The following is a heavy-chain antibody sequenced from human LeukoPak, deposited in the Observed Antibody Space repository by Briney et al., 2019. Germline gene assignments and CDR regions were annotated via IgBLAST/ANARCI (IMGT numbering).Heavy chain of an antibody. CDR3: ARCYGSGRWALDI. Sequence: ASVKVSCKASGYTFTSYGISWVRQAPGQGLEWMGWISGYNGDTKYAQKVQGRVTMTTDKSTSTAYMELRSLRSDDTAVYYCARCYGSGRWALDIWGQGTMVTVSS. V-gene: IGHV1-18*01. CDR1: GYTFTSYG. CDR2: ISGYNGDT. D-gene: IGHD3-10*01. J-gene: IGHJ3*02.